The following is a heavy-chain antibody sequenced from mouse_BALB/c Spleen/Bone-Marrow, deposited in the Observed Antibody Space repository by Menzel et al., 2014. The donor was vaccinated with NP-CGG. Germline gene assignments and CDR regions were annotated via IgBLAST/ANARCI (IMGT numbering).Heavy chain of an antibody. CDR2: IRGDYGDA. V-gene: IGHV1S137*01. J-gene: IGHJ4*01. CDR1: GYTFTDYA. D-gene: IGHD2-14*01. Sequence: VQLQESGAELVRPGASVKISCRGTGYTFTDYAIDWVKQRHAKSLEWIGLIRGDYGDAIYNQKFKGKATMTVDKSSSTTAMNHVRLTSYDSAVYYYGGCGKVQKALAYWGQGTPVTVSA. CDR3: GGCGKVQKALAY.